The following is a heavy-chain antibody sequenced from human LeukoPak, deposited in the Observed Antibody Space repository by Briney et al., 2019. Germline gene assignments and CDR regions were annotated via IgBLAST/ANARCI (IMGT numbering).Heavy chain of an antibody. D-gene: IGHD3-22*01. CDR2: INPSGGST. V-gene: IGHV1-46*01. J-gene: IGHJ4*02. CDR3: AREVGRYYYDSSGYADY. Sequence: WAAVKVSCKASGYTFTIEYMRWVRHAPGQGLEWMGIINPSGGSTSYEQKFQGRVTMTRDTSTRTVYMALSSLRSDDAAVYYCAREVGRYYYDSSGYADYWGQGTLVTVSS. CDR1: GYTFTIEY.